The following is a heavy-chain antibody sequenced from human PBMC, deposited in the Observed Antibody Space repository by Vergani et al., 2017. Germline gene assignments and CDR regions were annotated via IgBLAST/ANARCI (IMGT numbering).Heavy chain of an antibody. CDR2: ISGSGGST. Sequence: EVQLLESGGGLVQPGGSLRLSCAASGFTFSSYAMSWVRQAPGQGLEWVSAISGSGGSTYYADSVKGRFTISRDNSKNTLYLQMNSLRAEDTAVYYFAIDLTTVVTIGIFDYWGQGTLVTVSS. D-gene: IGHD4-23*01. V-gene: IGHV3-23*01. CDR3: AIDLTTVVTIGIFDY. CDR1: GFTFSSYA. J-gene: IGHJ4*02.